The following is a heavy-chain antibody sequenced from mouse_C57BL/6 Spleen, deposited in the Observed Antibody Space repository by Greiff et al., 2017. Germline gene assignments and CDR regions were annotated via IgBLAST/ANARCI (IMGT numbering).Heavy chain of an antibody. V-gene: IGHV1-64*01. CDR2: IHPNSGST. J-gene: IGHJ3*01. Sequence: QVQLQPPGAELVKPGASVKLSCKASGYTFTSYWMHWVKQRPGQGLEWIGMIHPNSGSTNYNEKFKSKATLTVDKSSSTAYRQLSSLTSEDSSVYYSAREGDDGYYWFAYWGQGTLVTVSA. D-gene: IGHD2-3*01. CDR1: GYTFTSYW. CDR3: AREGDDGYYWFAY.